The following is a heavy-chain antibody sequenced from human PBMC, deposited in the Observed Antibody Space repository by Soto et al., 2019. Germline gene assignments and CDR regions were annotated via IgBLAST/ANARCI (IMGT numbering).Heavy chain of an antibody. Sequence: EVQLVESGGGLVQPGGSLRLSCAASGFTLSSYWMQWVRQAPGKGLEWVSRIDADGGDTSYADSVKGRFTISRDNAENTLHLEMIRLNAVDTAMYYLVRGGQGERWGPGPLVTLSS. CDR3: VRGGQGER. CDR1: GFTLSSYW. J-gene: IGHJ4*02. V-gene: IGHV3-74*01. CDR2: IDADGGDT. D-gene: IGHD1-1*01.